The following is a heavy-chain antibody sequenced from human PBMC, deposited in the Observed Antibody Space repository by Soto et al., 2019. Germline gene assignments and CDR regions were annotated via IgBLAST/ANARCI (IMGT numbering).Heavy chain of an antibody. D-gene: IGHD3-22*01. CDR2: IGIGSSTK. CDR3: ARDQLYYNDISGRPLNAFDV. CDR1: GFTVSSNY. J-gene: IGHJ3*01. Sequence: GGSLRLSCAASGFTVSSNYMSWVRQAPGKGLEWVSYIGIGSSTKYYADSVKGRFTISRDNAKNSLYLQMNSLRAEDTAVYYCARDQLYYNDISGRPLNAFDVWGQGTMVTV. V-gene: IGHV3-48*01.